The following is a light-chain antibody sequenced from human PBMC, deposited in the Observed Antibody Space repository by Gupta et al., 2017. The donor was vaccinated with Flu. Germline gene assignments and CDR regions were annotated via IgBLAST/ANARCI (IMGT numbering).Light chain of an antibody. V-gene: IGLV2-14*01. CDR2: EVS. Sequence: SEVGGYTNVSWYQQTPGKAPKLMIYEVSNRPSGVANRFSGSKSGDTASLTISGLQAEDEADYYCSSYTSSSTLEYVFGTGTKVTVL. CDR1: SEVGGYTN. CDR3: SSYTSSSTLEYV. J-gene: IGLJ1*01.